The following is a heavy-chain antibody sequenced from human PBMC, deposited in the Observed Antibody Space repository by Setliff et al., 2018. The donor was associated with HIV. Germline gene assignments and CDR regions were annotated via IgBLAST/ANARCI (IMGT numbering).Heavy chain of an antibody. CDR3: ARRMEMTPIGY. J-gene: IGHJ4*02. V-gene: IGHV7-4-1*02. CDR2: INTVTGNP. D-gene: IGHD2-15*01. CDR1: GYTFNSYG. Sequence: ASVKVSCKASGYTFNSYGINWVRQAPGQGLEWMGRINTVTGNPTYAQGFTGRFVFSLDTSVSTAYLQISSLKAEDGAVYYCARRMEMTPIGYWGQGTLVTVSS.